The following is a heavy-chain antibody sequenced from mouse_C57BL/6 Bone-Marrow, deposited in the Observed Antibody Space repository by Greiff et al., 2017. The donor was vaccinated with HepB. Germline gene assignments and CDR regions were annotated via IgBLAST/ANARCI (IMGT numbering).Heavy chain of an antibody. V-gene: IGHV1-42*01. J-gene: IGHJ4*01. CDR1: GYSFTGYY. D-gene: IGHD2-3*01. CDR2: INPSTGGT. CDR3: ARRRRWLLRGIAMDY. Sequence: EVQLQQSGPELVKPGASVKISCKASGYSFTGYYMNWVKQSPEKSLEWIGEINPSTGGTTYNQKFKAKATLTVDKSSSTAYMQLKSLTSEDSAVYYCARRRRWLLRGIAMDYWGQGTSVTVSS.